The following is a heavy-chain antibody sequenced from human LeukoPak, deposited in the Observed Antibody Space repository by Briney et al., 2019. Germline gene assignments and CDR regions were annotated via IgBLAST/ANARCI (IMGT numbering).Heavy chain of an antibody. V-gene: IGHV1-46*01. CDR3: ARDTAIFGVGRRGDAFDI. CDR2: INPSGGST. D-gene: IGHD3-3*01. Sequence: GASVQVSCKASGYTFTSYYMHWVRQAPGQGLEWMGIINPSGGSTSYAQKFQGRVTMTRDTSTSTVYMELSSLRSEDTAVYYCARDTAIFGVGRRGDAFDIWGQGTMVTVSS. CDR1: GYTFTSYY. J-gene: IGHJ3*02.